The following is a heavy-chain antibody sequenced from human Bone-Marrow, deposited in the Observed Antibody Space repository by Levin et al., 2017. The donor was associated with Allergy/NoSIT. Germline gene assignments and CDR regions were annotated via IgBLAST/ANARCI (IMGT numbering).Heavy chain of an antibody. Sequence: PGGSLRLSCAASGLTFSSYALNWVRQAPGKGLEWVSTIGNRGGSTYYADSVKGRFTISRENSKNTLYLQMNSLRAEDTAIYYCATDSSLSWFDYWGQGTLVTVSS. J-gene: IGHJ4*02. CDR3: ATDSSLSWFDY. CDR2: IGNRGGST. CDR1: GLTFSSYA. V-gene: IGHV3-23*01. D-gene: IGHD6-6*01.